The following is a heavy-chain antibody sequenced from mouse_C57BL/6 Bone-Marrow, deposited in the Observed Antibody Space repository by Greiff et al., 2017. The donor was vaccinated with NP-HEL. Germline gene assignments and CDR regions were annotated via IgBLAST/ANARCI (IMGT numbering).Heavy chain of an antibody. CDR3: AKGLASLLRDYYAMDY. V-gene: IGHV2-3*01. D-gene: IGHD1-2*01. CDR2: IWGDGST. Sequence: VQLQQSGPGLVAPSQSLSITCTVSGFSFTSYGVSWVRQPPGKGLEWLGVIWGDGSTNYHSALISRLSISKDNSKSQVFLKLNSLQTDDTATYYCAKGLASLLRDYYAMDYWGQGTSVTVSS. CDR1: GFSFTSYG. J-gene: IGHJ4*01.